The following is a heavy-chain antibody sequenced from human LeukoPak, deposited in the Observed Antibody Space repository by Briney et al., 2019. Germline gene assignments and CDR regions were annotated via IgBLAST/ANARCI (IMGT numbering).Heavy chain of an antibody. V-gene: IGHV3-7*01. CDR2: MNPDGSAT. CDR1: GFSFSNFW. J-gene: IGHJ4*02. Sequence: PGGSLRLSCGASGFSFSNFWMSWIRQAPGKGLERVANMNPDGSATYYLDSVKGRFTISRDNAKTSVYLQMNSLRPDDTAVYYCARTLVEVPGHSDLFDFWGQGTLITVSS. D-gene: IGHD2-2*01. CDR3: ARTLVEVPGHSDLFDF.